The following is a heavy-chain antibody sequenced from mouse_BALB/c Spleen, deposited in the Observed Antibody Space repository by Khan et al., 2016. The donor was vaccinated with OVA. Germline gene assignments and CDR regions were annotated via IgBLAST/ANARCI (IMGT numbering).Heavy chain of an antibody. CDR2: IWGDGSI. CDR1: GFSLTSYG. D-gene: IGHD1-1*01. J-gene: IGHJ3*01. V-gene: IGHV2-3*01. CDR3: ALYYYGRAWFAY. Sequence: QVQLKESGPGLAAPSQSLSITCTVSGFSLTSYGVGWVRQPPGKGLEWLGVIWGDGSINYHSALISRLSISKDNSKSQVFLKLNSLQTDDTAMYYCALYYYGRAWFAYWGQGTLVTVSA.